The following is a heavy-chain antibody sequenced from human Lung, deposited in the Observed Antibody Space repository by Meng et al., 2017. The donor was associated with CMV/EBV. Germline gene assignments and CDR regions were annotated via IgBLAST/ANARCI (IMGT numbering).Heavy chain of an antibody. D-gene: IGHD2-8*01. CDR3: ARESSNGYFDY. V-gene: IGHV3-30*02. Sequence: SXAASGFTFSSFSSYAMHWVRQAPGKGLEWVASIPYDRSNKYYTDSVKGRFTISRDNSKNALYLHMNSLRTEDTAVYYCARESSNGYFDYWGQGXLVTVSS. CDR1: GFTFSSFSSYA. CDR2: IPYDRSNK. J-gene: IGHJ4*02.